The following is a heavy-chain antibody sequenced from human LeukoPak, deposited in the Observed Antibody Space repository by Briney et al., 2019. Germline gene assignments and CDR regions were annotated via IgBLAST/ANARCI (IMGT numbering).Heavy chain of an antibody. D-gene: IGHD1-26*01. CDR2: ISSNGGST. Sequence: GGSLRLSCAASGFTFSRHAMHWVRQAPGKGLEYVSAISSNGGSTYYANSAKGRFTISRDNSKNTLYLQMGSLRAEDMAVYYCAREAVGAAIDYWGQGTLVTVSS. V-gene: IGHV3-64*01. J-gene: IGHJ4*02. CDR1: GFTFSRHA. CDR3: AREAVGAAIDY.